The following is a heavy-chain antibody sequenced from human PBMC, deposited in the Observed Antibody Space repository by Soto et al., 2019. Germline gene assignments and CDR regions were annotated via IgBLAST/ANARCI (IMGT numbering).Heavy chain of an antibody. CDR2: IYYSGST. D-gene: IGHD4-17*01. Sequence: SETLSLTCTVSGGSISSGGYYWSWIRQHPGKGLEWIGYIYYSGSTYYNPSLKSRVTISVDTSKNQFSLKLSSVTAADTAVYYCASSPPDYGDYSRGDWFDPWGQGTLVTVSS. CDR3: ASSPPDYGDYSRGDWFDP. J-gene: IGHJ5*02. V-gene: IGHV4-31*03. CDR1: GGSISSGGYY.